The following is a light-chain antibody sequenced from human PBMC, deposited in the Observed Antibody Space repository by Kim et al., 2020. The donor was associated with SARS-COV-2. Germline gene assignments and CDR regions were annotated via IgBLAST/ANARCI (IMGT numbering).Light chain of an antibody. CDR2: QCS. CDR1: KFGDKY. Sequence: SYELTQPPSVSVSPGQTASITCSGDKFGDKYACWYQQKPGQSPVLIIYQCSKRPSGIPERFSGSNSGNTATLTISGTQAMDEADYYCQAWDSSNVVFGGGTQLAVL. CDR3: QAWDSSNVV. V-gene: IGLV3-1*01. J-gene: IGLJ2*01.